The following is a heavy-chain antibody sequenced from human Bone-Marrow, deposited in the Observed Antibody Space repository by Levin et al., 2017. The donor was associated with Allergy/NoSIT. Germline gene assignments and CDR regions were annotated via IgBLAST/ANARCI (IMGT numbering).Heavy chain of an antibody. CDR1: GYTFTGYY. CDR3: ARAMSGWPRWFDY. J-gene: IGHJ4*02. Sequence: GGSLRLSCKASGYTFTGYYMHWVRQAPGQGLEWMGRINPNSGGTNYAQKFQGRVTMTRDTSISTAYMELSRLRSDDTAVYYCARAMSGWPRWFDYWGQGTLVTVSS. D-gene: IGHD6-19*01. CDR2: INPNSGGT. V-gene: IGHV1-2*06.